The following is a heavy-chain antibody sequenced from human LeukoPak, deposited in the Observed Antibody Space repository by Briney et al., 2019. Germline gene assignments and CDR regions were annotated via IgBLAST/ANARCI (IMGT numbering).Heavy chain of an antibody. Sequence: SETLSLTCTVSGGSISSGDYYWSWIRQPPGKGLEWIGYIYYSGSTYYNPSLKSRVTISVDTSKNQFSLKLSSVTAADTAVYYCARGTVTRDAFDIWGQGTMVTVSS. J-gene: IGHJ3*02. D-gene: IGHD4-11*01. CDR1: GGSISSGDYY. V-gene: IGHV4-30-4*08. CDR2: IYYSGST. CDR3: ARGTVTRDAFDI.